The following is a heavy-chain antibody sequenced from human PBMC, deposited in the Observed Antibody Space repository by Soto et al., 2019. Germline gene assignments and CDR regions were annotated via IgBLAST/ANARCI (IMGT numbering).Heavy chain of an antibody. Sequence: QVQLQESGPRLTKPSESLSLTCSVSGASLTRGVYYWSWLRQPPGRQLEWIGSIYYRGTTNYTPALTGRVTISEDTSRNQVSVTAKSVTAADTAVYFCARANCVRCPFDLWGQGTLVTVSS. CDR2: IYYRGTT. CDR1: GASLTRGVYY. V-gene: IGHV4-61*08. CDR3: ARANCVRCPFDL. J-gene: IGHJ4*02. D-gene: IGHD2-21*01.